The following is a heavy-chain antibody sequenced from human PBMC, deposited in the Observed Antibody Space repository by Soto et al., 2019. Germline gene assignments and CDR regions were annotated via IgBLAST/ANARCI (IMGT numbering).Heavy chain of an antibody. CDR2: VYYSGST. CDR1: GGSLSNYY. D-gene: IGHD3-16*01. CDR3: VRKRWHAFDI. J-gene: IGHJ3*02. V-gene: IGHV4-59*08. Sequence: SEILSLTCTVSGGSLSNYYWSWIRQPPGKGLEWIGYVYYSGSTNYNPSLKSRVTISVDTSKNQFSLKLSSVTAADTAVYYCVRKRWHAFDIWGQGTMVTVSS.